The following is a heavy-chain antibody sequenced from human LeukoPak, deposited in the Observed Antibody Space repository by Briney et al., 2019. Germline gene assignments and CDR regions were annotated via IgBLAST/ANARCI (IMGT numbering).Heavy chain of an antibody. CDR1: GFTFSSYG. CDR2: IWYDGGNK. V-gene: IGHV3-33*01. D-gene: IGHD4-17*01. CDR3: ARENGDYDGPDDAFDI. Sequence: PGGSLRLSCAASGFTFSSYGMHWVRQAPGKGLEGGAVIWYDGGNKYYAESVKGRFTISRDNSKNTLYLQMNSLRAEDTAEYYCARENGDYDGPDDAFDIWGQGTMVTVSS. J-gene: IGHJ3*02.